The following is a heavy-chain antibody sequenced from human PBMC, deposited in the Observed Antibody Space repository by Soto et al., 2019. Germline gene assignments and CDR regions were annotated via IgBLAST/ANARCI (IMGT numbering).Heavy chain of an antibody. D-gene: IGHD3-10*01. J-gene: IGHJ4*02. CDR2: IKSKTDGGTT. CDR3: AKGLYGSGSYYNERAFDS. CDR1: GFTFSNAW. Sequence: GGSLRLSCAASGFTFSNAWMNWVRQAPGKGLEWVGRIKSKTDGGTTDYAAPVKGRFTISRDNPKNTIYLQMNSLRAEDTAVYYCAKGLYGSGSYYNERAFDSWGQGTLVTVS. V-gene: IGHV3-15*07.